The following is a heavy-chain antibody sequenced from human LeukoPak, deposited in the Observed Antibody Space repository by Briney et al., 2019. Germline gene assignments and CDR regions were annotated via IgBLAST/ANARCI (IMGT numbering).Heavy chain of an antibody. Sequence: GGSLRLSCAASGFTFSTSSMNWVRQAPGKGLEWVSYIRGSSTTIYYADSVKGRFTVSRDNAQNSLYLQMNNLRAEGTAVYFCARDSRSHCGTDACYGPYFDYWGQGTLVTVSS. CDR2: IRGSSTTI. V-gene: IGHV3-48*01. CDR3: ARDSRSHCGTDACYGPYFDY. CDR1: GFTFSTSS. J-gene: IGHJ4*02. D-gene: IGHD2-2*01.